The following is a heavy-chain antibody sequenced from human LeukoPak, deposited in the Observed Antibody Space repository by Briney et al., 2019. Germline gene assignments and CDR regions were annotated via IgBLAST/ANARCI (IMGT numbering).Heavy chain of an antibody. Sequence: GGSLRLSCAASGFTFSSYAMSWVRQAPGKGLEWVSAISGSGGSTYHADSVTGRFTISRDNSRNTLYLQMNSLRGDDTAVYYCAKDVGKWESLHFFDYWGQGTLVTVSS. J-gene: IGHJ4*02. CDR2: ISGSGGST. CDR3: AKDVGKWESLHFFDY. CDR1: GFTFSSYA. D-gene: IGHD1-26*01. V-gene: IGHV3-23*01.